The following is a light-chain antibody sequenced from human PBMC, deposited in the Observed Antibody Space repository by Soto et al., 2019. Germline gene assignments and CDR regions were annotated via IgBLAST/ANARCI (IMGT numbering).Light chain of an antibody. CDR3: SSYTRSDTLA. CDR1: NNDVGAYNF. CDR2: DVS. V-gene: IGLV2-14*03. Sequence: QSVLTQPASVSESPGQSITISCTGTNNDVGAYNFVSWYQQYPGKAPKLMIYDVSNRPSGVSNRFSGSKSGNTASLTISGLRTEDEALYYCSSYTRSDTLAFGGGTQLTVL. J-gene: IGLJ2*01.